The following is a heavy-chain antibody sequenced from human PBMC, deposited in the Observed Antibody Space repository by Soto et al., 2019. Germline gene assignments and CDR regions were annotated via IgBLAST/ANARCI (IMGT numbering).Heavy chain of an antibody. CDR2: VNPDGSEK. CDR3: SRSLDS. CDR1: GVIFSNFW. J-gene: IGHJ4*02. Sequence: GGSLRLSCAASGVIFSNFWMDWVRQAPGKGLEWVANVNPDGSEKHYVDSVKGRFTISRDNAKNSLYLQMSSLTAEDSALYYCSRSLDSWGQGTRVTVSS. V-gene: IGHV3-7*01.